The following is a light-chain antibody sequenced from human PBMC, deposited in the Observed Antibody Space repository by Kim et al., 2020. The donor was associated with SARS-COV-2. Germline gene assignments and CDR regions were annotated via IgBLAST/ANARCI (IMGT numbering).Light chain of an antibody. J-gene: IGLJ3*02. CDR3: CSYTSRGTRV. CDR1: SSEVGGYHY. CDR2: DVG. V-gene: IGLV2-14*03. Sequence: GQSSTIAGTGTSSEVGGYHYVSWYQQNPGKAPKLIIYDVGNRPSGISDRFSGSKSGNTASLTISGLLAEDEADYYCCSYTSRGTRVFGGGTQLTVL.